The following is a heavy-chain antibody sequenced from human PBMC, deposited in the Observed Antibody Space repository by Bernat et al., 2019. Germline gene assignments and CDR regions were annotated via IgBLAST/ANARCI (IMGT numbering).Heavy chain of an antibody. D-gene: IGHD6-13*01. J-gene: IGHJ6*02. CDR1: GFTVSSNY. CDR3: GRDFGIAALEGADLYGMDV. CDR2: IYSGGST. V-gene: IGHV3-66*01. Sequence: EVQLVESGGGLVQPGGSLRLSCAASGFTVSSNYMSWVRQAPGKGLEWVSVIYSGGSTYYADSVKGRFTISRDNSKNTLYLQMNSLRAEDTAVYYCGRDFGIAALEGADLYGMDVWGQGTTVTVSS.